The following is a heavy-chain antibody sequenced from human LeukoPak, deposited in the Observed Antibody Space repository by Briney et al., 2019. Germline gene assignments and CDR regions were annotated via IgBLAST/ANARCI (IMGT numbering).Heavy chain of an antibody. J-gene: IGHJ4*02. Sequence: ASVKVSCKASGYIFTGYYMHWVRQAPGQGLEGVGRINPNSCGTHYAQKFQGRVTMTRDTSISTAYMELSSLMSDDTAVYYCATTYSTVFDYWGQGTLVTVSS. CDR1: GYIFTGYY. CDR3: ATTYSTVFDY. CDR2: INPNSCGT. V-gene: IGHV1-2*06. D-gene: IGHD1-1*01.